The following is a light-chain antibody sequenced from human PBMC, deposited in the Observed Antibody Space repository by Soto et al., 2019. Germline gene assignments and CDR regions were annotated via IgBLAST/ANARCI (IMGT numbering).Light chain of an antibody. CDR2: GAS. J-gene: IGKJ2*01. CDR1: QSVSDN. V-gene: IGKV3-15*01. CDR3: QQSNNWPYT. Sequence: EIVMTQSPATLSVSPGERAILSCRASQSVSDNFSWYQQKTGQAPRLLIYGASTRATTIPARFSSSGSGTEFTLTISSLQSEDFAAYYCQQSNNWPYTFGQGTRLDIK.